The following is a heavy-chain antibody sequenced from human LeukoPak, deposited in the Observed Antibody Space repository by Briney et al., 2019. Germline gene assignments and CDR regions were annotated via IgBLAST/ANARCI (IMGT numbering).Heavy chain of an antibody. V-gene: IGHV3-66*02. Sequence: SGGSLRLSCAASGFTVSGNYMSWVRQAPGKGPEWVSVIYSGGSTYYADSVKGRFTISRDNSKNTLYLQMNSLRAEDTAVYYCARVQYDFWSGYYFDYWGQGTLVSVSS. CDR1: GFTVSGNY. CDR2: IYSGGST. J-gene: IGHJ4*02. CDR3: ARVQYDFWSGYYFDY. D-gene: IGHD3-3*01.